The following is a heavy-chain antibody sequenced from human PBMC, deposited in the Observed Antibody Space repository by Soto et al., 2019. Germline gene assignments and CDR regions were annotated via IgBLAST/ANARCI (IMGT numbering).Heavy chain of an antibody. CDR1: GFTFSTYA. Sequence: GSLRLSCVASGFTFSTYAMQWVRQAPGKGLDWVALISYEGSDKDYADSVQGRFTISRDNSKNTLYLEMNSLRAEDTAVYYCARPVVAFYYYGMDVWGQGTTVTVSS. V-gene: IGHV3-30-3*01. CDR2: ISYEGSDK. CDR3: ARPVVAFYYYGMDV. D-gene: IGHD3-22*01. J-gene: IGHJ6*02.